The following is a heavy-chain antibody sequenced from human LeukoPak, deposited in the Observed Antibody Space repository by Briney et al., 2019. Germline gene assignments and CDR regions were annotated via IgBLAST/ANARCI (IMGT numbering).Heavy chain of an antibody. CDR1: GYTFTNYA. Sequence: ASVKVSCKASGYTFTNYAMHWVRQAPGQSLEWMGWIDAGSDNTKYSQKFQGRVTITTDESTSTAYMELSSLRSEDTAVYYCASTILGAAAGKHYYYMDVWGKGTTVTVSS. J-gene: IGHJ6*03. CDR2: IDAGSDNT. CDR3: ASTILGAAAGKHYYYMDV. D-gene: IGHD6-13*01. V-gene: IGHV1-3*01.